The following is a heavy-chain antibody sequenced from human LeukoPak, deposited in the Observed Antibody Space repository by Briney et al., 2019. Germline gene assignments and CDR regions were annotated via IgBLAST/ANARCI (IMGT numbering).Heavy chain of an antibody. CDR2: INWNGGST. J-gene: IGHJ5*02. Sequence: PGGSLRLSCAASGFTFDDYGMSWVRQAPGKGLEWVSGINWNGGSTGYADSVKGRFIISRDNAKNSLYLQMNSLRAEDTALYHCARVSPTNYDFWSGYPSRYNWFDPWGQGTLVTVSS. D-gene: IGHD3-3*01. CDR1: GFTFDDYG. CDR3: ARVSPTNYDFWSGYPSRYNWFDP. V-gene: IGHV3-20*01.